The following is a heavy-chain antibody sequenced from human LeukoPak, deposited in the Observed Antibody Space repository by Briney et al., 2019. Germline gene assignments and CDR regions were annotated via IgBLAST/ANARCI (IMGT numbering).Heavy chain of an antibody. CDR1: GGTFSSYA. CDR3: ARDATSERRVVPTLDY. V-gene: IGHV1-69*13. CDR2: IIPIFGTA. Sequence: SVKVSCKASGGTFSSYAISWVRQAPGQGLEWMGGIIPIFGTANYAQKFQGRVTITADESTSTAYMELSSLRSEDTVVYYCARDATSERRVVPTLDYWGQGTLVTVSS. D-gene: IGHD1-1*01. J-gene: IGHJ4*02.